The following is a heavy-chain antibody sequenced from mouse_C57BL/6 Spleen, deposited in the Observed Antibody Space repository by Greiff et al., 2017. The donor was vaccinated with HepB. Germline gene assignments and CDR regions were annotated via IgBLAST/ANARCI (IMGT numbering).Heavy chain of an antibody. V-gene: IGHV1-82*01. CDR2: IYPGDGDT. D-gene: IGHD1-1*01. CDR1: GYAFSSSW. Sequence: QVQLKESGPELVKPGASVKISCKASGYAFSSSWMNWVKQRPGKGLEWIGRIYPGDGDTNYNGKFKGKATLTADKSSSTAYMQLSSLTSDDSAVYFCARPPTVVATDYAMDYWGQGTSVTVSS. J-gene: IGHJ4*01. CDR3: ARPPTVVATDYAMDY.